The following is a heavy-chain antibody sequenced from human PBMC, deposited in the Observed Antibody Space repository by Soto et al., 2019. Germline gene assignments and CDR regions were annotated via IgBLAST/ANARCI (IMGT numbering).Heavy chain of an antibody. CDR1: GFTFSSYS. Sequence: PGGSLRLSCAASGFTFSSYSMNWVRQAPGKGLEWVSSISSSSSYIYYADSVKGRFTISRDNAKNSLYLQMNSLRVEDTAVYYCARDRVVVAATYYYGMDVWGQGTTVTVS. V-gene: IGHV3-21*01. J-gene: IGHJ6*02. CDR3: ARDRVVVAATYYYGMDV. CDR2: ISSSSSYI. D-gene: IGHD2-15*01.